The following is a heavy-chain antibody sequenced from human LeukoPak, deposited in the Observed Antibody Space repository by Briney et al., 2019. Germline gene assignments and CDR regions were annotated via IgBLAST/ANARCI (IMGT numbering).Heavy chain of an antibody. CDR1: GYTFTSYG. J-gene: IGHJ5*02. V-gene: IGHV1-18*01. CDR3: ARVEDLYYDIVTGYQGPNWFDA. CDR2: ITAYNGNT. D-gene: IGHD3-9*01. Sequence: ASVTVSCKASGYTFTSYGISWVRQAPGQGLEWMGWITAYNGNTNYAQKLQGRVTITTDTSTSTAYMELRSLRSDDTAVYYCARVEDLYYDIVTGYQGPNWFDAWGQGTLVTVSS.